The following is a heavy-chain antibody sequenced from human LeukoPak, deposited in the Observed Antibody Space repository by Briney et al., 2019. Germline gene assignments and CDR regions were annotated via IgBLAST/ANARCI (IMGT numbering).Heavy chain of an antibody. V-gene: IGHV3-23*01. J-gene: IGHJ4*02. CDR1: GFTFSSYA. CDR2: ISANGGNT. D-gene: IGHD3-10*01. CDR3: ARITSYYGSGKFDY. Sequence: GVSLRRSCAASGFTFSSYAMNWVRRAPGKGLEWVTAISANGGNTYYADAVKGRFTISRDNAKNSLYLQMNSLRAEDTAVYYCARITSYYGSGKFDYWGQGTLVTVSS.